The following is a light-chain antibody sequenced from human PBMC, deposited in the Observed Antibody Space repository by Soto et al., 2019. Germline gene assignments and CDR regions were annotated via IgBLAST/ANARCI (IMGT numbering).Light chain of an antibody. Sequence: DIQMTQSPSTLSTSLGDRVTITCRASQNINRSLAWYQQKPGKAPKLLLFTASNLQDRVPSRFSASGSGTYFTLTSSGLQPDDFATYYCQHYNAYSRTFGQGTRVDVK. J-gene: IGKJ1*01. CDR2: TAS. CDR1: QNINRS. CDR3: QHYNAYSRT. V-gene: IGKV1-5*03.